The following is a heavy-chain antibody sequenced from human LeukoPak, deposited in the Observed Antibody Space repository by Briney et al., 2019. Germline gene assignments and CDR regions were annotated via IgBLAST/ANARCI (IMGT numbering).Heavy chain of an antibody. D-gene: IGHD2-15*01. Sequence: PGGSLRLSCAASGFTFSSYGMHWVRQAPGKGLEWVAVISYDGSNKYYADSVKGRFTISRDNSKNTLYLQMNSLRAEDTAVYYCAKDLKWYCSGGSCSTLGYWGQGTLVTVSS. CDR1: GFTFSSYG. CDR2: ISYDGSNK. J-gene: IGHJ4*02. V-gene: IGHV3-30*18. CDR3: AKDLKWYCSGGSCSTLGY.